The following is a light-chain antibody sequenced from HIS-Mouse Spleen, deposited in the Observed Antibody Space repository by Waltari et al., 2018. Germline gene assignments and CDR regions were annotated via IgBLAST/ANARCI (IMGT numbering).Light chain of an antibody. CDR1: ALPQKY. J-gene: IGLJ2*01. CDR2: EDS. CDR3: YSTDSSGNHRV. V-gene: IGLV3-10*01. Sequence: SYELTQPPSVSVAPGQTARITCSGDALPQKYVYWYQQKSGQAPVLVIYEDSKRPPGIPERFSGSSSGTMATLTISGAQVEDEADYYCYSTDSSGNHRVFGGGTKLTVL.